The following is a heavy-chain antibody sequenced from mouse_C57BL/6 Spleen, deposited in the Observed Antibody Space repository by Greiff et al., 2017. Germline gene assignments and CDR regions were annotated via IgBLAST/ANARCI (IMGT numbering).Heavy chain of an antibody. Sequence: QVQLQQPGAELVMPGASVKLSCKASGYTFTSYWMHWVKQRPGQGLEWIGEIDPSDSYTNYNQKFKGKSTVTVDKSSSTAYMQLSSLTSEDSAVYYCARTIYGSSPYFDCWGQGTTLTVSS. J-gene: IGHJ2*01. CDR2: IDPSDSYT. D-gene: IGHD1-1*01. CDR3: ARTIYGSSPYFDC. V-gene: IGHV1-69*01. CDR1: GYTFTSYW.